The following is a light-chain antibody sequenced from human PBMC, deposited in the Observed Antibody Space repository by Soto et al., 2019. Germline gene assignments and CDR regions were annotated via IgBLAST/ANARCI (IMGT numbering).Light chain of an antibody. CDR1: SSNIGSNT. CDR3: AAWDDTLNGVV. Sequence: QSVLTQPPPTSATPGQRVTISCSGSSSNIGSNTVNWYQQLPGTAPKLLIHDNNQRPSEVPDRFSGSKSGTSASLAISGLQSEDEADYYCAAWDDTLNGVVFGGGTKVTVL. CDR2: DNN. J-gene: IGLJ2*01. V-gene: IGLV1-44*01.